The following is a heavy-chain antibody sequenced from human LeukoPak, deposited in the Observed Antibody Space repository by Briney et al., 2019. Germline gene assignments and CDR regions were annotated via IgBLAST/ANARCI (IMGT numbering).Heavy chain of an antibody. J-gene: IGHJ4*02. CDR3: AKVGTAAGSNFDY. CDR1: GFTVSSNY. D-gene: IGHD6-13*01. V-gene: IGHV3-9*01. CDR2: ISWNSGSI. Sequence: GGSLRLSCAASGFTVSSNYMSWVRQAPGKGLEWVSGISWNSGSIGYADSVKGRFTISRDNAKNSLYLQMNSLRAEDTALYYCAKVGTAAGSNFDYWGQGTLVTVSS.